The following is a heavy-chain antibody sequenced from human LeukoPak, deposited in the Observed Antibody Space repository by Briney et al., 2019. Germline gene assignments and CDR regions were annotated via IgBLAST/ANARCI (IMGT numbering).Heavy chain of an antibody. D-gene: IGHD1-26*01. CDR3: ARLDGSYFYWFDP. CDR2: IYYSGST. Sequence: SETLSLTCTVSGGSISSSSYYWGWIRQPPGKGLECIGSIYYSGSTYYNPSLKSRVTISVDTSKNQFSLKLSSVTAADTAVYYCARLDGSYFYWFDPWGQGTLVTVSS. V-gene: IGHV4-39*01. J-gene: IGHJ5*02. CDR1: GGSISSSSYY.